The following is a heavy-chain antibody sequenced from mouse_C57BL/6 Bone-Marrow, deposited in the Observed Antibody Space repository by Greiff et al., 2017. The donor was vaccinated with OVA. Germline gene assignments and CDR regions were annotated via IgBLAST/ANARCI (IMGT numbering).Heavy chain of an antibody. CDR3: ARWVTTVVATNNWYFDV. D-gene: IGHD1-1*01. J-gene: IGHJ1*03. Sequence: EVKLVESGPELVKPGASVKISCKASGYSFTDYNMNWVKQSNGKSLEWIGVINPNYGTTSYNQKFKGKATSTVDQSSSTAYMQLNSLTSEDSAVYYCARWVTTVVATNNWYFDVWGTGTTVTVSS. V-gene: IGHV1-39*01. CDR2: INPNYGTT. CDR1: GYSFTDYN.